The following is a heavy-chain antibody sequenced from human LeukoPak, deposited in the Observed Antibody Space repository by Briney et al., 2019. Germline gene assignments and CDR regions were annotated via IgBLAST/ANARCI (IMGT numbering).Heavy chain of an antibody. CDR3: ARGSPSSSWRYYFDY. J-gene: IGHJ4*02. CDR2: INHSGST. V-gene: IGHV4-34*01. CDR1: GGSFSGYY. Sequence: SETLSLTCAVYGGSFSGYYWSWIRQPPGKGLEWIGEINHSGSTNYNPSLKSRVTISVDTSKNQFSLKLSSVTAADTAVYYCARGSPSSSWRYYFDYWGQGALVTVSS. D-gene: IGHD6-13*01.